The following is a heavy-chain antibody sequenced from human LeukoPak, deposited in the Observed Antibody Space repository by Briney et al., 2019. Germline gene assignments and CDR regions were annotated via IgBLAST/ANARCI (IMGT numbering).Heavy chain of an antibody. CDR2: IYYSGST. CDR3: AGIAVAATGDYCYYYGMDV. D-gene: IGHD6-19*01. V-gene: IGHV4-59*01. J-gene: IGHJ6*02. CDR1: GVSISSYY. Sequence: SETLSLTCTVSGVSISSYYWSWIRQPPGKGLEWIGYIYYSGSTNYNPSLKSRVTISVDTSKNQFSLKLSSVTAADTAVYYCAGIAVAATGDYCYYYGMDVWGQGTTVTVSS.